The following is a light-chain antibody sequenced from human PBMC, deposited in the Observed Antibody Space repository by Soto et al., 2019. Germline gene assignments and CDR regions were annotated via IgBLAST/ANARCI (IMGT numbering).Light chain of an antibody. V-gene: IGKV3-11*01. CDR2: DAS. J-gene: IGKJ1*01. CDR3: QQRRNWPQT. CDR1: QTISSY. Sequence: DILLTQSPATLSLSPGERATLSCRASQTISSYLAWYQQKPGQAPRLLIYDASNRATGIPARFSGRGSGTDFTLTISSLEPEDFAVYYCQQRRNWPQTFGQGTKVGIK.